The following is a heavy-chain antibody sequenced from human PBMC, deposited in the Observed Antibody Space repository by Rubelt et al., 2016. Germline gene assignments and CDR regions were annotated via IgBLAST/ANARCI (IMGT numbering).Heavy chain of an antibody. CDR2: ISYDGSNK. CDR3: ATDPVGATVRHFDY. Sequence: AASGFTFSSYAMHWVRQAPGKGLEWVAVISYDGSNKYYADSVKGRFTISRDNSKNTLYLQMNSLRGDDTALYYCATDPVGATVRHFDYWGQGTLVTVSS. D-gene: IGHD1-26*01. J-gene: IGHJ4*02. CDR1: GFTFSSYA. V-gene: IGHV3-30*04.